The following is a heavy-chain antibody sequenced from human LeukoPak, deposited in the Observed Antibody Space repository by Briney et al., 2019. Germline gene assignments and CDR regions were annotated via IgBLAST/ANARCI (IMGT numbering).Heavy chain of an antibody. D-gene: IGHD3-22*01. CDR1: GYTFTSYY. CDR3: ARGRFDYYDSSGYYRPREYYYDYYYMDV. Sequence: GASVKVSCKASGYTFTSYYMHWVRQAPGQGLEWMGWINPNSGGTNYAQKFQGRVTMTRDTSISTAYMELSRLRSDDTAVYYCARGRFDYYDSSGYYRPREYYYDYYYMDVWGKGTTVTISS. CDR2: INPNSGGT. J-gene: IGHJ6*03. V-gene: IGHV1-2*02.